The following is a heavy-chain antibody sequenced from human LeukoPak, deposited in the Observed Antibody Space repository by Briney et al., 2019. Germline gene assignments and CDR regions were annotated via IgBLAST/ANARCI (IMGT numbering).Heavy chain of an antibody. CDR1: GFTFSSYS. CDR3: SRGYDDILSGYYLMDY. J-gene: IGHJ4*02. D-gene: IGHD3-9*01. Sequence: GGSLRLSCAASGFTFSSYSMNWVRPARGKGLEWVSYISSSSTTIYYADSVKGRFTISRDIAKNSLYLQMNSPRADDAAVYYCSRGYDDILSGYYLMDYWGQGTLVTVSS. V-gene: IGHV3-48*01. CDR2: ISSSSTTI.